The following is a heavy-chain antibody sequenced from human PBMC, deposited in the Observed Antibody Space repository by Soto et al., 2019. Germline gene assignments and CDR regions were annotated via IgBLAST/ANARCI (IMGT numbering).Heavy chain of an antibody. CDR3: AIDWCLAHSFVL. CDR1: GFTFSTYW. CDR2: INSDGSTI. J-gene: IGHJ3*01. D-gene: IGHD2-8*01. V-gene: IGHV3-74*01. Sequence: AGGSLRLSCAASGFTFSTYWMHWVRQIPGKGLVWVSHINSDGSTIVYADSVKGRFTISRDNAKNTLYLQMNSLRVEDTAVYFCAIDWCLAHSFVLWGQETMLTVSS.